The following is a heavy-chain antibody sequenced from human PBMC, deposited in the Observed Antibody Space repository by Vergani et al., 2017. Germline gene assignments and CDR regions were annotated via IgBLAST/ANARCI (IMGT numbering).Heavy chain of an antibody. Sequence: EVQLVQSGAEVKKPGESLRISCKGSGYSFTSYWISWVRQMPGKGLEWMGRIDPSDSDTRYSPSFQGQVTISADKSISTAYLQWSSLKASDTAMYYCARAPRIAAAGTSYYYYMDVWGKGTTVTVSS. CDR1: GYSFTSYW. CDR3: ARAPRIAAAGTSYYYYMDV. D-gene: IGHD6-13*01. V-gene: IGHV5-10-1*03. J-gene: IGHJ6*03. CDR2: IDPSDSDT.